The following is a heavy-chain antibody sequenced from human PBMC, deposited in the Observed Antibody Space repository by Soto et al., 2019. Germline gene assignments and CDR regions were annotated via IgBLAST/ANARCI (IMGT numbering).Heavy chain of an antibody. Sequence: QAPGKGLEWISHISSSGSPIRYADSVRGRFTISRDNAKNILYLQMDSLRDEDTAVYYCARQTPLASVDYWGQGTLVTVSS. J-gene: IGHJ4*02. D-gene: IGHD3-16*01. V-gene: IGHV3-48*02. CDR3: ARQTPLASVDY. CDR2: ISSSGSPI.